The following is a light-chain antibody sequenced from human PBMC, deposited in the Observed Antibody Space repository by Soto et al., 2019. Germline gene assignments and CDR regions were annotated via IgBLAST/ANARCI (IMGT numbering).Light chain of an antibody. V-gene: IGKV3-11*01. Sequence: EIVLTQSPATLSLSPGERATLSCRASPSVTNYLACYQQKHGQAPRLLIYGAFNRATGIPARFSGSGSGTDFTLTISSLEHEDFAVYYCQQRNIWPPVTFVQGTRWEIK. CDR1: PSVTNY. CDR3: QQRNIWPPVT. CDR2: GAF. J-gene: IGKJ5*01.